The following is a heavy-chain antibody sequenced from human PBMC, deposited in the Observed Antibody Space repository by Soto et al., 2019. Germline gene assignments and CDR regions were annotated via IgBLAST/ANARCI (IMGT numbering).Heavy chain of an antibody. V-gene: IGHV1-18*04. Sequence: ASLKVSCKASRDTFTSYGISWVRHSPGQGLEWMGWISAYNGNTNYAQKLQGRVTMTTDTYTSTAYMELRSLRSDDTAVYYCARDSSWTMIVTLAYYYGMDVWGQGTTVTVSS. CDR1: RDTFTSYG. CDR3: ARDSSWTMIVTLAYYYGMDV. CDR2: ISAYNGNT. D-gene: IGHD3-22*01. J-gene: IGHJ6*02.